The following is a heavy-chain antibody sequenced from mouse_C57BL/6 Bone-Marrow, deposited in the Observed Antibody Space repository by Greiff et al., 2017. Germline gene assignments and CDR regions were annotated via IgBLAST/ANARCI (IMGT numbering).Heavy chain of an antibody. CDR1: GFTFSSYA. J-gene: IGHJ2*01. CDR2: ISSGGDYI. Sequence: EVKLVESGEGLVKPGGSLKLSCAASGFTFSSYAMSWVRQTPEKRLEWVAYISSGGDYIYYADTVKGRFTISRDNARNTLYLQMSSLKSEDTAMYYCTRDPLGRRSFYYFDYWGQGTTLTVSS. CDR3: TRDPLGRRSFYYFDY. D-gene: IGHD4-1*01. V-gene: IGHV5-9-1*02.